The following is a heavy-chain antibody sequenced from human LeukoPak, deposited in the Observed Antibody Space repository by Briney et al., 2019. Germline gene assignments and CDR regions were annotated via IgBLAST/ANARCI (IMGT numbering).Heavy chain of an antibody. D-gene: IGHD1-1*01. CDR2: TYYSGST. CDR1: GGSISSYY. J-gene: IGHJ4*02. Sequence: SETLSLTCTVSGGSISSYYWSWIRQPPGKGLEWIGYTYYSGSTNYNPSLKSRVTISVDTSKNQFSLKLSSVTAADTAVYYCARLANGYFDYWGQGTLVTVSS. CDR3: ARLANGYFDY. V-gene: IGHV4-59*01.